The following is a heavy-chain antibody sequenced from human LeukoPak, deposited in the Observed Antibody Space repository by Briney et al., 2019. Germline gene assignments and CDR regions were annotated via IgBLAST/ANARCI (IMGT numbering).Heavy chain of an antibody. D-gene: IGHD3-9*01. CDR2: FDPEDGET. Sequence: GASVKLFCKVSGYTLTALAMQSGRQAPGKGLEWMGGFDPEDGETIYAQKFQGRVTMTEDTSTDTAYMELSSLRSEDTAVYYCARGQLVISLYNYYGMKDSGQGTTVTVSS. CDR3: ARGQLVISLYNYYGMKD. V-gene: IGHV1-24*01. J-gene: IGHJ6*02. CDR1: GYTLTALA.